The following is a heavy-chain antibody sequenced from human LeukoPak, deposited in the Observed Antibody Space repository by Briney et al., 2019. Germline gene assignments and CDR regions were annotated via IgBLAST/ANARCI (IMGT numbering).Heavy chain of an antibody. V-gene: IGHV3-21*01. D-gene: IGHD6-19*01. J-gene: IGHJ4*02. CDR3: AREFSSGWYKGIDY. CDR1: GFTFSSCT. Sequence: GGSLRLSCAASGFTFSSCTMNWVRQAPGKGLEWVSSISSSSSYIYYADSVKGRFTISRDNAKNSLYLQMNSLRAEDTAVYYCAREFSSGWYKGIDYWGQGTLVTVSS. CDR2: ISSSSSYI.